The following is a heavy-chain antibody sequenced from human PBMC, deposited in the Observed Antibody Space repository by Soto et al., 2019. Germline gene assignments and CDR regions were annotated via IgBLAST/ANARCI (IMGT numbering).Heavy chain of an antibody. V-gene: IGHV1-69*13. D-gene: IGHD6-19*01. CDR3: ASPIGSVAGTNWFDP. CDR1: GGTFSSYA. Sequence: ASVKVSCKASGGTFSSYAISWVRQAPGQGLEWMGGIIPIFGTANYAQKFQGRVTITADESTSTAYMELSSLRSEDTAVYYCASPIGSVAGTNWFDPWGQGTLVTVPQ. J-gene: IGHJ5*02. CDR2: IIPIFGTA.